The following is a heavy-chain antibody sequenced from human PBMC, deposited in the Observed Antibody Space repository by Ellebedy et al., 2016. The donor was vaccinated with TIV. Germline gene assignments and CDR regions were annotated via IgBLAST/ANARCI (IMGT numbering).Heavy chain of an antibody. CDR1: GFTFSRYG. CDR2: IWYDGSNK. J-gene: IGHJ4*02. D-gene: IGHD3-9*01. CDR3: ARIFTGDSEDY. V-gene: IGHV3-33*01. Sequence: GGSLRLSCAASGFTFSRYGMHWVRQAPGKGLEWVAVIWYDGSNKYYADSVKGRFTISSDNSKNTLYLQMNSLRAEDQAVYYCARIFTGDSEDYWGQGTLVTVSS.